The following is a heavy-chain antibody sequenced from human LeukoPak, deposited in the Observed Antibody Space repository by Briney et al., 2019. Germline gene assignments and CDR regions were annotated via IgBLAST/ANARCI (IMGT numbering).Heavy chain of an antibody. V-gene: IGHV3-15*01. Sequence: GGSLRLSCAASGFTFSNAWMSWVRQAPGRGLEWVGRIKSKTDGGTTDYAAPVKGRFTISRDDSKNTLYLQMNSLKTEDTAVYYCTTDPYCGGDCRGFYWGQGTLVTVSS. D-gene: IGHD2-21*02. CDR2: IKSKTDGGTT. CDR1: GFTFSNAW. J-gene: IGHJ4*02. CDR3: TTDPYCGGDCRGFY.